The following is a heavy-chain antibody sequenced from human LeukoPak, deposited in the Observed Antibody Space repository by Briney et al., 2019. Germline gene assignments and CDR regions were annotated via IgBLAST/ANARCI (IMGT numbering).Heavy chain of an antibody. CDR3: ARAVVPAAIGENFDY. V-gene: IGHV1-18*01. CDR1: GYTFTSYG. J-gene: IGHJ4*02. D-gene: IGHD2-2*02. Sequence: GASVKVSCKASGYTFTSYGISWVRQAPGQGLEWMGWISAYNGNTNYAQKLQGRVTMTTDTSTSTAYMELRSLRSDDTAVYYCARAVVPAAIGENFDYWGQGTLVTVSS. CDR2: ISAYNGNT.